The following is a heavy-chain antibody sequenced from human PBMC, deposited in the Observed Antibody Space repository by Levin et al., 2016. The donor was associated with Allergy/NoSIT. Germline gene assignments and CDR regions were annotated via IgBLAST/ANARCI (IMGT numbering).Heavy chain of an antibody. Sequence: GGSLRLSCAASGLTFSNYAMSWVRQAPGKGLEWVAGISGSGSSTFYIDSVKGRFNIFRDNTKDTFYLGMSSLRDEDTAIYYCAKLSAYSSGHFWGQGIQVLVSS. CDR2: ISGSGSST. V-gene: IGHV3-23*01. CDR1: GLTFSNYA. J-gene: IGHJ4*02. CDR3: AKLSAYSSGHF. D-gene: IGHD6-19*01.